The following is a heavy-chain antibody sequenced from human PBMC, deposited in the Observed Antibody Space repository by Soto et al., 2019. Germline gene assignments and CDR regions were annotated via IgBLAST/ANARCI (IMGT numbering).Heavy chain of an antibody. CDR1: GGTFSSYA. J-gene: IGHJ4*02. V-gene: IGHV1-69*13. D-gene: IGHD2-21*02. CDR2: IIPIFGTA. Sequence: VASVKVSCKASGGTFSSYAISWVRQAPGQGLEWMGGIIPIFGTANYAQKFQGRVTITADESTSTAYMELSSLRSEDTAVYYCAGEPFKYGGNSENYFDYWGQGTLVTVSS. CDR3: AGEPFKYGGNSENYFDY.